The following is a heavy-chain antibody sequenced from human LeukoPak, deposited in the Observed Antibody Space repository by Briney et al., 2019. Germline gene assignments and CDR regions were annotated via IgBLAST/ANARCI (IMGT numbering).Heavy chain of an antibody. Sequence: LETLALTCTVSGYSISSGYYWGWIRQPPGKGLEWIGSIYHSGSTYYNPSLKSRVTISVDTSKNQFSLKLSSVTAADTAVYYCARLSSSGWSYWGQGTLVTVSS. D-gene: IGHD6-19*01. CDR1: GYSISSGYY. CDR2: IYHSGST. V-gene: IGHV4-38-2*02. CDR3: ARLSSSGWSY. J-gene: IGHJ4*02.